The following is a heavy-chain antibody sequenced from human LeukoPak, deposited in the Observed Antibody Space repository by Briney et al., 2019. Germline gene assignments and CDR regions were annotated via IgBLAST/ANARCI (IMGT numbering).Heavy chain of an antibody. CDR1: GYTFTGYY. V-gene: IGHV1-2*04. CDR2: INPNSGGT. Sequence: ASVKVSCKTSGYTFTGYYMHWVRQAPGQGLEWMGWINPNSGGTNYAQKFQGWVTMTRDTSISTAYMELSRLRSDDTAVYYCARAGTVEMTPLDYWGQGTLVTVSS. J-gene: IGHJ4*02. CDR3: ARAGTVEMTPLDY. D-gene: IGHD5-24*01.